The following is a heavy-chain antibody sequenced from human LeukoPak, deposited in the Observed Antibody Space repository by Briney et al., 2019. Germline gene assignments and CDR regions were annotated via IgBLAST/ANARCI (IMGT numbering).Heavy chain of an antibody. CDR3: ARPLTAGTRKDGFDI. CDR2: IYPGDSDT. Sequence: GESLKISCKGSGYSFSSYWIVWVRQMPGQGLEWMGIIYPGDSDTRYSPSFQGQVTISADKSINTAYLQWSSLKASDTALYYCARPLTAGTRKDGFDIWGQGTMVTVSS. D-gene: IGHD6-13*01. V-gene: IGHV5-51*01. J-gene: IGHJ3*02. CDR1: GYSFSSYW.